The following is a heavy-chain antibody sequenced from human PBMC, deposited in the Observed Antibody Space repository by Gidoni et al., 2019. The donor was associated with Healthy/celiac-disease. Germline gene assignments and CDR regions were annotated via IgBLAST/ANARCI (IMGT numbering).Heavy chain of an antibody. CDR2: MNPNIANT. J-gene: IGHJ4*02. Sequence: QVQVVQSGDEVKKPGASVKVSCKASGYTFTSYDINWVRQATVQGREWMGWMNPNIANTGYAQKFQCRVTMTRNTAISTAYMELSSLRSEDTAVYYCARGPAWGSYYFDNWGQGTLVTVSS. V-gene: IGHV1-8*01. D-gene: IGHD3-10*01. CDR1: GYTFTSYD. CDR3: ARGPAWGSYYFDN.